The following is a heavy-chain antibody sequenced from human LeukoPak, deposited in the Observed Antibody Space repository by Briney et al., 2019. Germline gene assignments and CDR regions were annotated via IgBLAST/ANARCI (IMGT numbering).Heavy chain of an antibody. J-gene: IGHJ3*02. CDR1: GFTFNTYG. CDR3: ARDSGYSSSWYDAFDI. Sequence: GGTLRLSCAASGFTFNTYGMSWVRQAPGKGLEWVSGINWNGGSTGYADSVKGRFTISRDNAKNSLYLQMNSLRAEDTAFYYCARDSGYSSSWYDAFDIWGQGIMVTVSS. D-gene: IGHD6-13*01. V-gene: IGHV3-20*04. CDR2: INWNGGST.